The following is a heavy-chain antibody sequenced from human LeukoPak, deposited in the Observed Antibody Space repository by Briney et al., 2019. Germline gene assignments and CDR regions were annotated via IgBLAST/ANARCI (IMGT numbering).Heavy chain of an antibody. CDR3: ASESRVAVAGTGSPADYHGMDV. J-gene: IGHJ6*02. Sequence: GRSLRLSCAASGFTFSSYAMHWVRQAPGKGLEWVAVISYDGSNKYYADSVKGRFTISRDNSKNTLYLQMNSLRAEDTAVYYCASESRVAVAGTGSPADYHGMDVWGQGTTVTVSS. CDR2: ISYDGSNK. D-gene: IGHD6-13*01. V-gene: IGHV3-30-3*01. CDR1: GFTFSSYA.